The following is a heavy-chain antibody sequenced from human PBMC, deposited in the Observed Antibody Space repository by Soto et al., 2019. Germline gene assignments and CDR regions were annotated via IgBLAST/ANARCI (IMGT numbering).Heavy chain of an antibody. D-gene: IGHD3-16*02. CDR2: ISGSGGST. CDR1: GFTFSSYA. V-gene: IGHV3-23*01. CDR3: AKVGAMITFGGAIVPSLYDYYYGMDV. Sequence: GGSLRLSCAASGFTFSSYAMSWVRQAPGKGLEWVSAISGSGGSTYYADSVKGRFTISRDNSKNTLYLQMNSLRAEDTAVYYCAKVGAMITFGGAIVPSLYDYYYGMDVWGQGTTVTVSS. J-gene: IGHJ6*02.